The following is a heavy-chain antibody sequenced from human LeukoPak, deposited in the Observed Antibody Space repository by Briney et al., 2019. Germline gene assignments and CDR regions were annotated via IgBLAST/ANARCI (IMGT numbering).Heavy chain of an antibody. V-gene: IGHV1-8*01. J-gene: IGHJ5*02. CDR1: GYTFTSYD. CDR2: MNPNSGNT. CDR3: ARGRPVVPAASWFDP. Sequence: GASVEVSCKASGYTFTSYDINWVRQATGQGLEWMGWMNPNSGNTGYAQKFQGRVTMTRNTSISTAYMELSSLRSEDTAVYYCARGRPVVPAASWFDPWGQGTLVTVSS. D-gene: IGHD2-2*01.